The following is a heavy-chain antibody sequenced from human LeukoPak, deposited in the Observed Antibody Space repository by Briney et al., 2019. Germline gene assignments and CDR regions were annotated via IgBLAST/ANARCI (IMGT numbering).Heavy chain of an antibody. CDR3: ARHNRGGYDFFDF. V-gene: IGHV3-53*01. D-gene: IGHD5-12*01. CDR1: GFTVSSNY. J-gene: IGHJ4*02. CDR2: IDTGGTT. Sequence: GGSLRLSCAASGFTVSSNYMNWVRQAPGEGLEWVSLIDTGGTTYYADSVEGRFTISRDSSKNTLFLQMNNLRADDTAVYYCARHNRGGYDFFDFWGQGTLVTVAS.